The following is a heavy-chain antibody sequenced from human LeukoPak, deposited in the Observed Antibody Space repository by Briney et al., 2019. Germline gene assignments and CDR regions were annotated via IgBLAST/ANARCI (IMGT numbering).Heavy chain of an antibody. D-gene: IGHD6-19*01. Sequence: PGGSLRLSCAASGFTFSSYSMNWVRQAPGKGLEWVSSISSSSSYIYYADSVKGRFTISRDNAKNSLYLQVNSLRAEDTAVYYCARNSVGSIAVAGKALDVWGKGTTVTVSS. CDR1: GFTFSSYS. CDR2: ISSSSSYI. V-gene: IGHV3-21*01. CDR3: ARNSVGSIAVAGKALDV. J-gene: IGHJ6*04.